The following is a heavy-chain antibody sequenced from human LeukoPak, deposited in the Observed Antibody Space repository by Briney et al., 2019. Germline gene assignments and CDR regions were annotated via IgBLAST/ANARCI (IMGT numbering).Heavy chain of an antibody. D-gene: IGHD2-2*02. V-gene: IGHV1-46*01. CDR3: ARGYRKTRFDY. Sequence: GASVKVSCKASGYTSTTYDLHWVRQAPGQGLEWIGVINPSSDATTYAENFQGRVTMTSDTSTSTVYMELSSLRSEDTAVDYCARGYRKTRFDYWAREPWSPSPQ. J-gene: IGHJ4*02. CDR1: GYTSTTYD. CDR2: INPSSDAT.